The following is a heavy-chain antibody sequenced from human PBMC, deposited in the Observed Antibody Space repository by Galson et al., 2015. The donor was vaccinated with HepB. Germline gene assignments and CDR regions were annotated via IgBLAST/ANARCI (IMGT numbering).Heavy chain of an antibody. CDR1: GFTLSSYG. CDR3: VREGTTSWRGGAFDH. J-gene: IGHJ4*02. Sequence: SLRLSCAASGFTLSSYGMHWVRQAPGKGLEWVAVISYDGSNKYYADSVKGRFTISRDNSKSTLYLQMNSLRAEDTAVFYCVREGTTSWRGGAFDHWGQGTLVTVSS. V-gene: IGHV3-30*03. D-gene: IGHD1-7*01. CDR2: ISYDGSNK.